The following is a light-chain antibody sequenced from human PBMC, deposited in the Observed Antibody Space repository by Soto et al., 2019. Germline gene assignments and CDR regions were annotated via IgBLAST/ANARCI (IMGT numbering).Light chain of an antibody. Sequence: IQLTQSPSSLSASVGDRVTVTCRASQGISSYLAWYQQQPGKAPKLLIYAASTLQRGVSSRFSGSGSGTDLTLTICSLQPEDFATYYCQQLNSYPPTFGQGTKLEIK. CDR2: AAS. J-gene: IGKJ2*01. V-gene: IGKV1-9*01. CDR3: QQLNSYPPT. CDR1: QGISSY.